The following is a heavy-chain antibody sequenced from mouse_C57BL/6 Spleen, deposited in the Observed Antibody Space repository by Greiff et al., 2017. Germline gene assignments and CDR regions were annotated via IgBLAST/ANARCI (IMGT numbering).Heavy chain of an antibody. D-gene: IGHD2-5*01. J-gene: IGHJ1*03. Sequence: EVKLEESGPGLVKPSQSLSLTCSVTGYSITSGYYWNWIRQFPGNKLEWMGYISYDGSNNYNPSLKNRISITRDTSKNQFFLKLNSVTTEDTATYYCARKGNSNYYWYFDVWGTGTTVTVSS. V-gene: IGHV3-6*01. CDR1: GYSITSGYY. CDR2: ISYDGSN. CDR3: ARKGNSNYYWYFDV.